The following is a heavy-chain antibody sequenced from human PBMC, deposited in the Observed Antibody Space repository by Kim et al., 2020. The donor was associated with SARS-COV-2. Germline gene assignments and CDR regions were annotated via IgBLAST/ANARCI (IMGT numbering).Heavy chain of an antibody. CDR2: MWYDGNNK. D-gene: IGHD3-22*01. CDR1: GFSFSNYA. J-gene: IGHJ6*02. V-gene: IGHV3-33*01. CDR3: AGYDSSGHYRRIYGMDV. Sequence: GGSLRLSCGASGFSFSNYAMHWVRQAPGKGLEWVAVMWYDGNNKYYADSMKGRFTISRDNSKNTLYLQMNNLTAEDTAVYYCAGYDSSGHYRRIYGMDVWGQGTTVTVSS.